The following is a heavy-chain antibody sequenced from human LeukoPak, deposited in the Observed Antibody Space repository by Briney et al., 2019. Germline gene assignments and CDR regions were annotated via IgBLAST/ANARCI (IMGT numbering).Heavy chain of an antibody. J-gene: IGHJ4*02. V-gene: IGHV3-48*01. Sequence: GGSLRLSCAAFGFTFSNYAMHWVRQAPGKGLEWVSYISSSSSTIYYADSVKGRFTISRDNAKNSLYLQMNSLRAEDTAVYYCARDDSGQAFDYWGQGTLVTVSS. D-gene: IGHD1-26*01. CDR2: ISSSSSTI. CDR3: ARDDSGQAFDY. CDR1: GFTFSNYA.